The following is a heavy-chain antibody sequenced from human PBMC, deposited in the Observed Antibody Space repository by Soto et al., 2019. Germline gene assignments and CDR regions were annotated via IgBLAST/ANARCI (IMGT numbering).Heavy chain of an antibody. CDR3: ARGVRSYGSGSYPYPHS. CDR2: IWYDGGSK. Sequence: QVQLVESGGGVVQPGRSLRLSCAVSGFTFRSYGMHWVRQPPGKGLEWVAVIWYDGGSKYHEDSVKGRFTISRDNSKNKLYLQMNSLRAEDTAVYYCARGVRSYGSGSYPYPHSWGQGTLVTVSS. D-gene: IGHD3-10*01. CDR1: GFTFRSYG. J-gene: IGHJ4*02. V-gene: IGHV3-33*01.